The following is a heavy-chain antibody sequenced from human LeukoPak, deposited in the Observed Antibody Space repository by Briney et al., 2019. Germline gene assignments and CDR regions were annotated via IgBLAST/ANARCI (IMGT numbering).Heavy chain of an antibody. CDR1: GYTFTGYY. V-gene: IGHV1-2*06. CDR2: INPNSGGT. Sequence: ASVKVSCKASGYTFTGYYMHWVRQAPGQGLEWMGRINPNSGGTNYAQKFQGRVTMTRDTSISTAYMELSRLRSDDTAVYYCATASTRDPSRSYGDYYYYGMDVWGQGTTVTVSS. J-gene: IGHJ6*02. CDR3: ATASTRDPSRSYGDYYYYGMDV. D-gene: IGHD4-17*01.